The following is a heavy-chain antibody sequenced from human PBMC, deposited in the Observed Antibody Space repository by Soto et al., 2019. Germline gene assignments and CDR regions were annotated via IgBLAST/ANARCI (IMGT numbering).Heavy chain of an antibody. J-gene: IGHJ4*02. CDR2: VSGYNDKT. V-gene: IGHV1-18*04. Sequence: QGQLVQSGAELKKPGASVKVSCKASGYTFTNHGISWVRQAPLQGLEWVGWVSGYNDKTKSAQKFQGRVTMTTDTSTNTAYMELRSLRSDDTAVYFCARDLYPVSYFFDYWGQGTLVTVSS. CDR1: GYTFTNHG. CDR3: ARDLYPVSYFFDY.